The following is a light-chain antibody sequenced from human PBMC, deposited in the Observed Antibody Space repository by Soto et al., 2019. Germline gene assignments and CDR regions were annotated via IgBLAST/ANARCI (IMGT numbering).Light chain of an antibody. CDR1: QSVSRN. V-gene: IGKV3-15*01. J-gene: IGKJ5*01. CDR2: GAS. Sequence: EVVLTQSPATLSVSPGDRATLSCRASQSVSRNLAWYQQKPGQAPRLLIYGASTRATGVPARFSGSGSATEFTLSISSLQSEDFAVYYCQQYSNWPLITFGQGTRLEIK. CDR3: QQYSNWPLIT.